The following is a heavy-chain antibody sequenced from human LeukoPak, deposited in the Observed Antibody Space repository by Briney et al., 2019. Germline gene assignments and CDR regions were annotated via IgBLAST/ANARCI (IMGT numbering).Heavy chain of an antibody. D-gene: IGHD6-13*01. Sequence: PSESLSLACAVSGYSISSGYDWGCLRQPPGKGGEWFGIINHSVRTYYNPSLKRRVTISVDTSNNQFSLTLSSVTAADTAVYYCARGGLRYSSSWYSGEYFQHWGQGTLVTVSS. CDR1: GYSISSGYD. CDR3: ARGGLRYSSSWYSGEYFQH. CDR2: INHSVRT. J-gene: IGHJ1*01. V-gene: IGHV4-38-2*01.